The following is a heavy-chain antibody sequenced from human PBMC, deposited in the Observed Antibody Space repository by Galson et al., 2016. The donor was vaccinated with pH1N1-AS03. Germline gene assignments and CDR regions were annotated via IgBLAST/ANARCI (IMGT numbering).Heavy chain of an antibody. J-gene: IGHJ4*02. D-gene: IGHD6-13*01. CDR3: VRSRAAAGNY. CDR2: ISYDGSEK. CDR1: GFSFGDFA. Sequence: SLRLSCAASGFSFGDFALHWVRQAPGKGLEWVAFISYDGSEKYYADSVQGRVTISRDNSKNAGHLELNSLRGADPAVYYSVRSRAAAGNYWGQGTLVIVPS. V-gene: IGHV3-30*04.